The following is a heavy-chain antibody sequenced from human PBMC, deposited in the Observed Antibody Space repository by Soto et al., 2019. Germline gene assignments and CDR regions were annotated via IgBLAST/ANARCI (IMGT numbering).Heavy chain of an antibody. CDR3: ARDPGIAAAGTGLDY. Sequence: ASVKVSCKASGYTFTSYYMHWVRQAPGQGLEWMGIINPSGGSTSYAQKFQGRVTMTRDTSTSTVYMELSSLRSEDTAVYYCARDPGIAAAGTGLDYWGQGTLVTV. CDR1: GYTFTSYY. CDR2: INPSGGST. V-gene: IGHV1-46*01. J-gene: IGHJ4*02. D-gene: IGHD6-13*01.